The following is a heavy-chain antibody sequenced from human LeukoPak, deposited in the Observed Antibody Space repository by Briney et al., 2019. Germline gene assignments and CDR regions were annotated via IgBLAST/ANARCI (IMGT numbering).Heavy chain of an antibody. CDR2: IYSGGST. CDR3: ARGREVVIPFDY. J-gene: IGHJ4*02. V-gene: IGHV3-66*01. CDR1: GFTVSSNY. D-gene: IGHD3-22*01. Sequence: PGGPLRLSCAASGFTVSSNYMSWVRQAPGKGLEWVSVIYSGGSTYYADSVKGRFTISRDNSKNTLYLQMNSLRAEDTAVYYCARGREVVIPFDYRGQGTLVTVSS.